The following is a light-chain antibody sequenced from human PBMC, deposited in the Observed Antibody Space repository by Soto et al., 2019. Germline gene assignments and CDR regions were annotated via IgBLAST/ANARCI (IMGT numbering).Light chain of an antibody. J-gene: IGKJ5*01. CDR1: QGIGNY. CDR3: QKYNSVPIT. CDR2: AAS. V-gene: IGKV1-27*01. Sequence: DIQMTQSPSSLSASVGDRVTITCRASQGIGNYLAWYQQKPGKVPKLLIYAASTLQSGVPSRFSGSGSGTDFTLIISSLQPEDVATYYCQKYNSVPITFGQGTRLEIK.